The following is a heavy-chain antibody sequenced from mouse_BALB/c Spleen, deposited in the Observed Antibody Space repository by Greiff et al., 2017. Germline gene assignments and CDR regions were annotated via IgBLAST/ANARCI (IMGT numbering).Heavy chain of an antibody. CDR2: ISSGSSTI. CDR1: GFTFSSFG. V-gene: IGHV5-17*02. CDR3: ARSYGSVFDY. Sequence: EVKLMESGGGLVQPGGSRKLSCAASGFTFSSFGMHWVRQAPEKGLEWVAYISSGSSTIYYADTVKGRFTISRDNPKNTLFLQMTSLRSEDTAMYYCARSYGSVFDYWGQGTTLTVSS. J-gene: IGHJ2*01. D-gene: IGHD1-1*01.